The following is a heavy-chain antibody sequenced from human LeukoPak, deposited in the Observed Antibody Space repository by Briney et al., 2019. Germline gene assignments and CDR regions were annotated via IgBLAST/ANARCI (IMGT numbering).Heavy chain of an antibody. J-gene: IGHJ5*02. Sequence: PSETLSLTCAVSSDSISSGGDSWSGIRRPPGEGLEWIGYIYHSGSTYYNPSLKSRVTISVDRSKNQFSLKLSSVTAADTAVYYCARAGSWNEGWFDPWGQGTLVTVSS. V-gene: IGHV4-30-2*01. CDR1: SDSISSGGDS. D-gene: IGHD1-1*01. CDR2: IYHSGST. CDR3: ARAGSWNEGWFDP.